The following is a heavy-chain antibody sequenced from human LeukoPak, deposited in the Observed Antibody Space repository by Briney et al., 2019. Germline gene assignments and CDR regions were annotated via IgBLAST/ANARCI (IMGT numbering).Heavy chain of an antibody. Sequence: GWSLRLSCAASGFTFSNYWMSWVRQAPGKGLERVANTKQDGSENYYVDSVKGRFTISRDNAKNSLYLQMNSLRAEDTAVYYCARINCGDDCYSGNWYFDLWGRGTLVTVSS. CDR2: TKQDGSEN. CDR3: ARINCGDDCYSGNWYFDL. V-gene: IGHV3-7*05. D-gene: IGHD2-21*02. J-gene: IGHJ2*01. CDR1: GFTFSNYW.